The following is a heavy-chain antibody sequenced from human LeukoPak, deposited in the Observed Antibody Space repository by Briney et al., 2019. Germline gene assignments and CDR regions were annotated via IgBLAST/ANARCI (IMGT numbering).Heavy chain of an antibody. Sequence: SETLSLTCAVYGGSFSGYYWSWIRQPPGKGLEWVGYIYYSGSTNYNPSLKSRVTISVDTSKNQFSLKLSSVTAADTAVYYCARVVPAADNWFDPWGQGTLVTVSS. CDR1: GGSFSGYY. CDR3: ARVVPAADNWFDP. CDR2: IYYSGST. J-gene: IGHJ5*02. V-gene: IGHV4-59*01. D-gene: IGHD2-2*01.